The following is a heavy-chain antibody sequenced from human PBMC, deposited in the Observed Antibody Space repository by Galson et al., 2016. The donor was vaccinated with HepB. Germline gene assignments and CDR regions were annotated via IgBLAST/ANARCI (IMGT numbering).Heavy chain of an antibody. CDR3: ARGNRNYDFWSGYYSAY. D-gene: IGHD3-3*01. V-gene: IGHV3-48*02. Sequence: SLRLSCAASGFTFSSYSMNWVRQAPGKGLEWVSYISSSSSTIYYADSVKGRFTISGDNAKNSLYLQMNSLRDEDTAVYYCARGNRNYDFWSGYYSAYWGQGTLVTVSS. CDR2: ISSSSSTI. J-gene: IGHJ4*02. CDR1: GFTFSSYS.